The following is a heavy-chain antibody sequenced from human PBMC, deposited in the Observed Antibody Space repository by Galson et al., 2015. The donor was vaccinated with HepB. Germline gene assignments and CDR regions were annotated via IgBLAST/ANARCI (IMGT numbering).Heavy chain of an antibody. CDR3: ARDRPFGVFGDC. Sequence: VKVSCKASGYPFTTYGISWVRQAPGQGLEWMGWISAYNGNTNYAQKLQGRVTMTTDTSTSTAYMELRSLRSDDTAVYYCARDRPFGVFGDCWGQGTLVTVSS. J-gene: IGHJ4*02. CDR1: GYPFTTYG. CDR2: ISAYNGNT. V-gene: IGHV1-18*01. D-gene: IGHD3-10*01.